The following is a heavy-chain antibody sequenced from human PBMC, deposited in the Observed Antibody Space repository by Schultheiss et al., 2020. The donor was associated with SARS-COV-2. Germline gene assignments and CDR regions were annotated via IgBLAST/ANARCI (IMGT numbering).Heavy chain of an antibody. J-gene: IGHJ6*02. CDR1: GFTVSSNY. Sequence: GGSLRLSCAASGFTVSSNYMSWVRQAPGKGLEWVSAISSSSSYIYYADSVKGRFTISRDNAKNTLYLQMNSLRAEDTAVYYCARGGRVTVAGTNYYGMDVWGQGTTVTVSS. CDR2: ISSSSSYI. D-gene: IGHD6-19*01. CDR3: ARGGRVTVAGTNYYGMDV. V-gene: IGHV3-21*01.